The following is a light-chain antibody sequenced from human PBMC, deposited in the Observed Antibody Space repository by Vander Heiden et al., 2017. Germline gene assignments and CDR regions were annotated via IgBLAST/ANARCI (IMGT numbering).Light chain of an antibody. CDR3: QQYNNWPRT. CDR1: QSVSIN. J-gene: IGKJ1*01. V-gene: IGKV3-15*01. Sequence: IVTTRSPATLAVSPGEWVTLTCWATQSVSINLAWHQQTPGQAPLLLICVATLQPGIPARFSGSGSGTEFTLTISSLQSDDSAVYYCQQYNNWPRTFGHGTKVEIK. CDR2: VAT.